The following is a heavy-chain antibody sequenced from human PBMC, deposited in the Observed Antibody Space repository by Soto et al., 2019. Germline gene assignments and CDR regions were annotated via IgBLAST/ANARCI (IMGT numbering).Heavy chain of an antibody. Sequence: QVQLVQSGAEVKKPGASVKVSCKASGYTFTGYYMHWVRQAPGQGLEWMGWINPNSGGTNYAQKFQGWVTMTRDTSISTAYRELSRLRSDDTAVYYCARDGGYCSGGSCYVWFDPWGQGTLVTVSS. CDR1: GYTFTGYY. V-gene: IGHV1-2*04. J-gene: IGHJ5*02. CDR2: INPNSGGT. CDR3: ARDGGYCSGGSCYVWFDP. D-gene: IGHD2-15*01.